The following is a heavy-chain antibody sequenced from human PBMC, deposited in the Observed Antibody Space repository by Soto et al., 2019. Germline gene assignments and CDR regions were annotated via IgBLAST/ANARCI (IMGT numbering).Heavy chain of an antibody. V-gene: IGHV3-23*01. CDR1: GFTFRTYA. J-gene: IGHJ4*02. D-gene: IGHD3-16*02. CDR2: ISGSGGAT. CDR3: AKIEGGLRLGELSLHQD. Sequence: GGFLRLSCAASGFTFRTYAMSWVRQAPGKWLEWVSSISGSGGATYYADSVKGRFTISRDKSKNTLYLQMNSLKAEDTAVYYCAKIEGGLRLGELSLHQDWGQGTLVTVS.